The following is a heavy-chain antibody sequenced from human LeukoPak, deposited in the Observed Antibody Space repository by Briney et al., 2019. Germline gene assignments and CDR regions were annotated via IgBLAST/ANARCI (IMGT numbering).Heavy chain of an antibody. V-gene: IGHV3-21*01. Sequence: PGGSLRLSCAASGFTFSSYCMNWVRQAPGKGLEWVSSISSSSSYIYYADSVKGRFTISRDNAKNSLYLQMNILTAEDTAVYYCARDGRPFHDNFWSGYTIGKTGYNWFDPWGQGTLVTVSS. CDR3: ARDGRPFHDNFWSGYTIGKTGYNWFDP. D-gene: IGHD3-3*01. CDR1: GFTFSSYC. J-gene: IGHJ5*02. CDR2: ISSSSSYI.